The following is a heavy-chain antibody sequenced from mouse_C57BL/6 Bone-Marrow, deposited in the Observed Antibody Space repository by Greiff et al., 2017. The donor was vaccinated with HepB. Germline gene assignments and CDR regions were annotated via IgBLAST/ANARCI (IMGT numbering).Heavy chain of an antibody. CDR3: ARGGYVDG. CDR1: GYTFTSYW. D-gene: IGHD3-1*01. J-gene: IGHJ1*03. Sequence: QVQLQQPGAELVRPGTSVKLSCKASGYTFTSYWMHWVKQRPGQGLEWIGVIDPSDSYTNYNQKFKGKATLTVDTSSSTAYMQLSSLTSEDSAVYYCARGGYVDGWGTGTTVTVSS. CDR2: IDPSDSYT. V-gene: IGHV1-59*01.